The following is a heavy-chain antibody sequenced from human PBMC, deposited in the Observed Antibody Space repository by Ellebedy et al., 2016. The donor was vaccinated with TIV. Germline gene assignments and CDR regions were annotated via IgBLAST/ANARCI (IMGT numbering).Heavy chain of an antibody. D-gene: IGHD2-2*01. J-gene: IGHJ4*02. CDR2: VNPNTGGT. CDR3: AMHTYPRDLVY. CDR1: GYTFTGYY. Sequence: ASVKVSCKASGYTFTGYYIHWVRQAPGQGLEWMGWVNPNTGGTNYAQKFQGRVTMTRDTSITTAYMELSRLTSDDTAMYYCAMHTYPRDLVYWGQGTLITVSS. V-gene: IGHV1-2*02.